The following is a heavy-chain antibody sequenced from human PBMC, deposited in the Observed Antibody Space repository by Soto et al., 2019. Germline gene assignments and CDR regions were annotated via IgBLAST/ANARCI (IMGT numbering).Heavy chain of an antibody. CDR3: AKDLATIFGGDYYYGMDV. CDR2: ISYDGSNK. J-gene: IGHJ6*02. V-gene: IGHV3-30*18. CDR1: GFTFSSYG. Sequence: GGSLRLSCAASGFTFSSYGMHWVRQAPGKGLEWVAVISYDGSNKYYADSVEGRFTISRDNSKNTLYLQMNSLRAEDTAVYYCAKDLATIFGGDYYYGMDVWGQGTTVTVSS. D-gene: IGHD3-3*01.